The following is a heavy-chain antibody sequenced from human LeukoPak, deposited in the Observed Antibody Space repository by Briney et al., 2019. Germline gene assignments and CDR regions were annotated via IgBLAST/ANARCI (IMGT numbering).Heavy chain of an antibody. D-gene: IGHD3-10*01. Sequence: SQTLSLTCAISGDSVSSNSGGWNWIRQSPSRGLEWLGRTYYRSRWYSDYAVSVEGRITINPDTSKNQFSLQLNSVNPEDTAVYYCARDLGPGRAYWFDPWGQGTLVTVSS. J-gene: IGHJ5*02. CDR1: GDSVSSNSGG. CDR2: TYYRSRWYS. V-gene: IGHV6-1*01. CDR3: ARDLGPGRAYWFDP.